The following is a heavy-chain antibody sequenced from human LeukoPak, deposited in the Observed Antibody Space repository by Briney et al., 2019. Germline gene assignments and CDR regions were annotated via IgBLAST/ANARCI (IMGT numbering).Heavy chain of an antibody. CDR1: GFTFSSYS. D-gene: IGHD3-3*01. CDR2: IGSSSSTI. V-gene: IGHV3-48*01. CDR3: ASDYDYDFWSGYYALLDY. J-gene: IGHJ4*02. Sequence: GGSLRLSCAASGFTFSSYSMNWVRQAPGKGLEWVSYIGSSSSTIYYADSVKGRFTISRDNAKNSLYLQMNSLRAEDTAVYYCASDYDYDFWSGYYALLDYWGQGTLVTVSS.